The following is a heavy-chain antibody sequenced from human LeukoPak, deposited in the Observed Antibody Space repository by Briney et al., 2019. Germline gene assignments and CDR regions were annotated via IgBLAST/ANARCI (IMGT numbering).Heavy chain of an antibody. J-gene: IGHJ4*02. CDR3: ARGRYCSSTSCYLLDY. CDR2: INPSGGST. CDR1: GYTFTSYY. V-gene: IGHV1-46*01. Sequence: GASVKVSCKASGYTFTSYYMHWVRQAPGQGLEWMGIINPSGGSTSYAQKFQGRVTMTRDMSTSTVYMELSSLRSEDTAVYYCARGRYCSSTSCYLLDYWGQGTLVTVSS. D-gene: IGHD2-2*01.